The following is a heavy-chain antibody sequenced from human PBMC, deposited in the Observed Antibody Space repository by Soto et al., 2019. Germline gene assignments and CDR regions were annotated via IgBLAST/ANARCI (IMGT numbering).Heavy chain of an antibody. V-gene: IGHV4-30-4*01. CDR1: GGSISSGDYY. D-gene: IGHD2-8*01. J-gene: IGHJ4*02. Sequence: QVQLQESGPGLVKPSQTLSLTCTVSGGSISSGDYYWSWIRQPPGKGLEWIGYIYYSGSTYYNPSLKSRVTISVDTSKNQFSLKLSSVTAADTAVYYCARTMRYCTNGVCYTFFDYWGQGTLVTVSS. CDR3: ARTMRYCTNGVCYTFFDY. CDR2: IYYSGST.